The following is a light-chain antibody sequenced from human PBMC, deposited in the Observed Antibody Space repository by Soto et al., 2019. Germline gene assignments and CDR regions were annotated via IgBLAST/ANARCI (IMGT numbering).Light chain of an antibody. CDR3: QQRSNWLFS. CDR1: QSIGNF. J-gene: IGKJ3*01. CDR2: DAS. Sequence: IVLTQSPATLSLSPGERATLSCRASQSIGNFLAWYQQKPGPAPSLLISDASNRATGIPARFSGSGSGTDFTLTISRLEPEDFAVYYCQQRSNWLFSFGPGTRVDIK. V-gene: IGKV3-11*01.